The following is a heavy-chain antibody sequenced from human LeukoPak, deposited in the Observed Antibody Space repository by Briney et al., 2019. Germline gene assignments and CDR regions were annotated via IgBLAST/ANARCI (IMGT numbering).Heavy chain of an antibody. V-gene: IGHV4-4*02. CDR3: ARDLRGYSYAHYYYYDMDV. CDR2: FYHSGGT. CDR1: GGSISSSNW. J-gene: IGHJ6*02. Sequence: SGTLSLTCAVSGGSISSSNWWSWVSQPPGKGLEWIGEFYHSGGTNYNPPPRSGVTISLDKSKNQFSLKLSSVTAADTAVYYCARDLRGYSYAHYYYYDMDVWGQGTTVTVSS. D-gene: IGHD5-18*01.